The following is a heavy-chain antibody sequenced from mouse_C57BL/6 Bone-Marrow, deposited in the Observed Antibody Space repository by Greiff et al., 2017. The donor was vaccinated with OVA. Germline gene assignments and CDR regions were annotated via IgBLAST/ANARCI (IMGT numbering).Heavy chain of an antibody. CDR2: ISYDGSN. D-gene: IGHD2-4*01. Sequence: EVQLQESGPGLVKPSQSLSLTCSVTGYSITSGYYWNWIRQFPGNKLEWMGYISYDGSNNYNPSLKNRISITRDTSKNQFFLKLNSVTTEDTATYYCAREDYDYDDYWGQGTTLTVSS. CDR3: AREDYDYDDY. V-gene: IGHV3-6*01. CDR1: GYSITSGYY. J-gene: IGHJ2*01.